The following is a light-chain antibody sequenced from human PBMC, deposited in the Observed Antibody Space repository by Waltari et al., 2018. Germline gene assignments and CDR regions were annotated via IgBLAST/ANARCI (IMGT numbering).Light chain of an antibody. Sequence: DSVMNQSPDLLAVSLGERATINCTSSRTVLYTYNNKNYLAWYQQKPGQPPKLLISLASTRESGVPDRFSGSGSGTDFTLTISSLQAEDVAVYYCQQYLRTPRTFGQGTKVEIK. J-gene: IGKJ1*01. CDR2: LAS. CDR3: QQYLRTPRT. V-gene: IGKV4-1*01. CDR1: RTVLYTYNNKNY.